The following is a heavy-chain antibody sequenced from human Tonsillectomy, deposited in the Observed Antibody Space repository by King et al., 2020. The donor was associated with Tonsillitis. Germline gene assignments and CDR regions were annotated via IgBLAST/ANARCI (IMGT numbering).Heavy chain of an antibody. CDR2: INHSGST. V-gene: IGHV4-34*01. J-gene: IGHJ6*03. Sequence: VQLQQWGAGLLKPSETLSLTCAVYGGSFSGYYWSWIRQPPGKGLEWIGEINHSGSTNYNPSLKSRVTISVDTSKNQFSLKLSSVTAADTAVYYWARVRPASDAGYYYMDVWGKGTTVTVSS. D-gene: IGHD2-21*02. CDR1: GGSFSGYY. CDR3: ARVRPASDAGYYYMDV.